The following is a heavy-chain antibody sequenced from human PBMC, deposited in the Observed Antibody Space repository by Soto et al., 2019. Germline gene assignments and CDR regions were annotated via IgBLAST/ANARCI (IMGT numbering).Heavy chain of an antibody. D-gene: IGHD1-26*01. V-gene: IGHV3-53*02. CDR1: GFSVTTNY. CDR3: AKKPPSSIQGWAFGMDV. Sequence: EVQLVETGGGLIQPGGSLRLSCLASGFSVTTNYIIWVRQPPGKGLEWVSTTFTGGSTHYADSVKGRFSISRDNSKNTVYLQMNSLRVEYTAVYYCAKKPPSSIQGWAFGMDVWGQGTTVSVSS. J-gene: IGHJ6*02. CDR2: TFTGGST.